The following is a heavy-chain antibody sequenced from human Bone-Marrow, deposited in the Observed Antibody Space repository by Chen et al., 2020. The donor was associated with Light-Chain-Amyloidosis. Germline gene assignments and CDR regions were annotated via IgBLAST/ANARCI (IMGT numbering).Heavy chain of an antibody. V-gene: IGHV5-51*01. CDR2: IYPDDSDA. J-gene: IGHJ4*02. D-gene: IGHD5-12*01. CDR1: GYTFPNYW. CDR3: ARRRDGYNFDY. Sequence: DVQLEQSGPEVKKPGESLKISCKGSGYTFPNYWIGWVRQMPGKGLEWMWVIYPDDSDARYSPSFEGQVTISADKSITTAYLQWRSLKASDTAIYYCARRRDGYNFDYWGQGTLVTVSS.